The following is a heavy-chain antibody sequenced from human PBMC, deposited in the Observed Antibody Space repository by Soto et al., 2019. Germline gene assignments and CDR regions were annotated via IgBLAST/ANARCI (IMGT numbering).Heavy chain of an antibody. Sequence: GESLTISCKGSGYSFTSYWIGWVRQMPGKGLEWMGIIYPGDSYTRYSPSFQGQVTISADKSISTAYLQWSSLKASDTAMYYCATTSAAGKYYYGMDVWGQGTTVTVSS. CDR2: IYPGDSYT. CDR1: GYSFTSYW. J-gene: IGHJ6*02. D-gene: IGHD6-13*01. V-gene: IGHV5-51*01. CDR3: ATTSAAGKYYYGMDV.